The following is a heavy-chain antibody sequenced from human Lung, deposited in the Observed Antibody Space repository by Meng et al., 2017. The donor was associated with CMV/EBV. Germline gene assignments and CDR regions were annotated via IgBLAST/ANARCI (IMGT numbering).Heavy chain of an antibody. CDR3: AHRPVSGAGKEEYYFDY. V-gene: IGHV2-5*01. CDR1: GFSLSTSGVG. J-gene: IGHJ4*02. Sequence: GXXLVXPTQTLTLTCTFSGFSLSTSGVGVGWIRQPPGKALEWLALIYWNDDKRYSPSLKSRLTITKDTSKNQVVLTMTNMDPVDTATYYCAHRPVSGAGKEEYYFDYWGQGTXVTCAS. CDR2: IYWNDDK. D-gene: IGHD6-19*01.